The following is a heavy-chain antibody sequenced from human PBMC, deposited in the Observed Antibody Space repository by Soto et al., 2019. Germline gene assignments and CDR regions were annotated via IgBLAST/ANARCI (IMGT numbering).Heavy chain of an antibody. CDR3: ARDDFWSGYTNYYYYYYMDV. CDR1: GFTFSSYW. Sequence: GGSLRLSCAASGFTFSSYWMHWVRQAPGKGLVWVSRINSDGSSTSYADSVKGRFTISRDNAKNTLYLQMNSLRAEDTAVYYCARDDFWSGYTNYYYYYYMDVWGKGTTVTVSS. D-gene: IGHD3-3*01. J-gene: IGHJ6*03. CDR2: INSDGSST. V-gene: IGHV3-74*01.